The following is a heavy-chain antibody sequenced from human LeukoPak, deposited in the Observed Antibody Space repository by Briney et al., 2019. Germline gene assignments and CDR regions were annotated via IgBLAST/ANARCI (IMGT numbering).Heavy chain of an antibody. Sequence: GASVKVSCKASGGTFSNYAISWVRQAPGQGLEWMGWISAYNGNTNYAQKLQGRVTMTTDTSTSTAYMELRSLRSDDTAVYYCAREVIITSGTFDYWGQGTLVTVSS. CDR3: AREVIITSGTFDY. V-gene: IGHV1-18*01. CDR2: ISAYNGNT. D-gene: IGHD3-9*01. CDR1: GGTFSNYA. J-gene: IGHJ4*02.